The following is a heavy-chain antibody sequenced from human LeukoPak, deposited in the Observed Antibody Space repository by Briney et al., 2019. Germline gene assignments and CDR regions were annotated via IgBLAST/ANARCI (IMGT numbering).Heavy chain of an antibody. CDR3: ARDKIVGSTTLDF. J-gene: IGHJ4*02. V-gene: IGHV3-7*01. D-gene: IGHD1-26*01. CDR1: GFTFSGYW. CDR2: IKQDGYEK. Sequence: GGSLRLSCAASGFTFSGYWMNWVRQTPEKGLEWVANIKQDGYEKYYVDSVKGRFTISRDNAKNSLYLQMNSLRADDTAVYYCARDKIVGSTTLDFWGQGTLVTVSS.